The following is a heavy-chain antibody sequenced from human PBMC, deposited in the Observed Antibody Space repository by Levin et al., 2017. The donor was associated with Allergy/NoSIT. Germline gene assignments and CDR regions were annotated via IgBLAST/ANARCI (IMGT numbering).Heavy chain of an antibody. CDR2: ISWNSDSI. V-gene: IGHV3-9*01. Sequence: SLKISCAASGFTFGDYAMHWVRLVPGKGLEWVSGISWNSDSIDYADSVKGRFTISRDNAKNSLYLQMNSLRAEDTAVYYCGRARYDFWSGFYPYYYGMDVWGQGTTVTVSS. J-gene: IGHJ6*02. CDR1: GFTFGDYA. D-gene: IGHD3-3*01. CDR3: GRARYDFWSGFYPYYYGMDV.